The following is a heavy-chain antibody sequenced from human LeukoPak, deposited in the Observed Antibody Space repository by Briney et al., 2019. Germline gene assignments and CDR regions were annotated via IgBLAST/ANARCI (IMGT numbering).Heavy chain of an antibody. CDR1: GGSFSGHY. J-gene: IGHJ3*02. Sequence: SETLSLTCAVYGGSFSGHYWRWIRQPPGKGLEWIGEIKHSGSTNYNPSLESRVTISVDTSKNQFSLKLSSVTAADTAVYYCATGGSAGLISAFDIWGQGTMVTVSS. CDR3: ATGGSAGLISAFDI. CDR2: IKHSGST. D-gene: IGHD2-15*01. V-gene: IGHV4-34*01.